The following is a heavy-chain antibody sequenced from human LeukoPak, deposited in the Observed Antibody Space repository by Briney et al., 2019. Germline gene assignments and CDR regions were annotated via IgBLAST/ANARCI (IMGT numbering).Heavy chain of an antibody. CDR3: ARWDGYGDY. V-gene: IGHV3-66*01. CDR2: IYSGGST. CDR1: GFTFSSYA. Sequence: GGSLRLSCAASGFTFSSYAMSWVRQAPGKGLEWVSVIYSGGSTYYADSVKGRFTISRDNSKNTLYLQMNSLRAEDTAVYYCARWDGYGDYWGQGTLVTVSS. D-gene: IGHD5-24*01. J-gene: IGHJ4*02.